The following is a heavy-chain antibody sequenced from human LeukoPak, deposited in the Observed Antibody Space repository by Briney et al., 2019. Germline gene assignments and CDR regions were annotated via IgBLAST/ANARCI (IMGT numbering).Heavy chain of an antibody. CDR2: IYYSGST. Sequence: SETLSLTCTVSGGSISSYYWSWLRQPPGKGLEWVGYIYYSGSTNYNPSLKTRLTISVDTSKTQFSLKLSSVTAADTAVYYCARGVSSAWNYHKYPRDYMDVWGKGTTVTVSS. D-gene: IGHD1-7*01. CDR1: GGSISSYY. CDR3: ARGVSSAWNYHKYPRDYMDV. V-gene: IGHV4-59*01. J-gene: IGHJ6*03.